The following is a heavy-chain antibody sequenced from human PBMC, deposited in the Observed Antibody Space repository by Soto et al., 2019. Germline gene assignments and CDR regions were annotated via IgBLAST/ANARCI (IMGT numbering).Heavy chain of an antibody. Sequence: RGCCMKIGSVACGFRVISYAFHWARQDPGKGLEWVAVISYDGSDKYYADSVKGRFTISRDNSENTVHLHMNSLRAEDAAVYYCATLFPRLGFCSGATCYFWGQGTLVTVSS. J-gene: IGHJ4*02. CDR3: ATLFPRLGFCSGATCYF. CDR2: ISYDGSDK. D-gene: IGHD2-15*01. V-gene: IGHV3-30-3*02. CDR1: GFRVISYA.